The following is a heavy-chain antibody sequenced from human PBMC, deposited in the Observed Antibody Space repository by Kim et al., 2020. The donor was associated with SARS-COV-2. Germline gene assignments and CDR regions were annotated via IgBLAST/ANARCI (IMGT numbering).Heavy chain of an antibody. D-gene: IGHD3-10*01. Sequence: SETLSLTCTVSGGSISSYYWSWIRQPPGKGLEWIAYIYYSGSTNYNPSLKSRVTISIDTSKNPLSLKLSSLTAADTAVYYCASSLHSYGSGIYPPYFHS. CDR1: GGSISSYY. CDR3: ASSLHSYGSGIYPPYFHS. J-gene: IGHJ4*01. CDR2: IYYSGST. V-gene: IGHV4-59*08.